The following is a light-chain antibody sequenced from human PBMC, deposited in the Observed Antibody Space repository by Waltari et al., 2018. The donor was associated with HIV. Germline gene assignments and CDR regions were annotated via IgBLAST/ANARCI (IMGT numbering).Light chain of an antibody. Sequence: QSALTQPASVSGSPGQSITISCTATSSAVGAYNLVSWYQPHAGKAPKLMIFEVTQRPSGVSDRFSGSRSGNTASLTISGLQADDEGDYYCCSYTGTGVVFGGGTKLTVL. CDR1: SSAVGAYNL. V-gene: IGLV2-23*02. CDR2: EVT. J-gene: IGLJ2*01. CDR3: CSYTGTGVV.